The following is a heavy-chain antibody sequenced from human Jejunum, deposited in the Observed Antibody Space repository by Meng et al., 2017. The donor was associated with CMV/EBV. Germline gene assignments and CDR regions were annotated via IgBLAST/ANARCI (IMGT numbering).Heavy chain of an antibody. CDR1: ADYT. CDR3: AKDVTHYDFWSGSVGMDV. D-gene: IGHD3-3*01. J-gene: IGHJ6*02. V-gene: IGHV3-43*01. CDR2: IDYHAGST. Sequence: ADYTMHWVRQIPGKCLEWVSLIDYHAGSTFYSDSAKGRFTISRDSSKNALYLQMSSLRTEDSALYFCAKDVTHYDFWSGSVGMDVWGQGTTVTVSS.